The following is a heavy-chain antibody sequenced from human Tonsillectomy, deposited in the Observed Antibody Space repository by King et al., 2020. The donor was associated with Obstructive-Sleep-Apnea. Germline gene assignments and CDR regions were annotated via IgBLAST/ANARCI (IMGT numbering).Heavy chain of an antibody. CDR1: GYTFIRYF. CDR3: ARDGILSGYYSI. V-gene: IGHV1-46*03. J-gene: IGHJ4*02. Sequence: QLVQSGAEVKKPGASVKVSCKASGYTFIRYFMHWVRQAPGQGPEWMGVINPSGGSTTYAQKFQGRVTMSRDTSTSTVYMELSSLRSEDTAIYFCARDGILSGYYSIWGQGPLVTVSS. D-gene: IGHD2/OR15-2a*01. CDR2: INPSGGST.